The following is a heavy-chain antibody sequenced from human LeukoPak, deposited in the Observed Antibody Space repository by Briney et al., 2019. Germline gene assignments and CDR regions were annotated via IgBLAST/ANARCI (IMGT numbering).Heavy chain of an antibody. Sequence: SETLSLTCTVSGGSISSYYWSWIRQPPGKGLEWIGYIYTSGSTNYNPSLKSRVTISVDTSKNQFSLKLSSVTAADTAVYYCARHAIPGYSYLNWFDPWGQGTLVTVSS. D-gene: IGHD5-18*01. CDR2: IYTSGST. J-gene: IGHJ5*02. CDR1: GGSISSYY. CDR3: ARHAIPGYSYLNWFDP. V-gene: IGHV4-4*09.